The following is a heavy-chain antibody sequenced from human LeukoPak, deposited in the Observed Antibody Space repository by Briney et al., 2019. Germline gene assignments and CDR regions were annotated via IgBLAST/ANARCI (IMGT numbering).Heavy chain of an antibody. V-gene: IGHV3-30*18. CDR3: AKDKIGGYYFIDY. CDR1: GFTFSSYG. CDR2: ISYDGSNK. D-gene: IGHD3-22*01. Sequence: GGSLRLSCAASGFTFSSYGMHWVRQAPGKGLEWVAVISYDGSNKYYADSVKGRFTISRDKSKNTLYLQMNSLRAEDTAVYYCAKDKIGGYYFIDYWGQGTLVTVSS. J-gene: IGHJ4*02.